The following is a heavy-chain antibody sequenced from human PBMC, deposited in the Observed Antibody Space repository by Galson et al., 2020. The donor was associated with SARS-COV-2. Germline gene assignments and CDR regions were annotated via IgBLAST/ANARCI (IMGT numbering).Heavy chain of an antibody. Sequence: SETLSLTCGVYGESLSAYYWSWIRQPPEQGLEWIGEINHSGSRNYNPSLRSRVTMSVDTSKNQFSLRLNSVTAADTAVYYCAILEAPMVDYWGQGSLVTVSS. CDR1: GESLSAYY. J-gene: IGHJ4*02. V-gene: IGHV4-34*01. D-gene: IGHD3-10*01. CDR2: INHSGSR. CDR3: AILEAPMVDY.